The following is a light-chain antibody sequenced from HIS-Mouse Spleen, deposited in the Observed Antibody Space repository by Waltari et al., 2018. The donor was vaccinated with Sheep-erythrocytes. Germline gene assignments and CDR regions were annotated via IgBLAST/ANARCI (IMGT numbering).Light chain of an antibody. CDR1: SSDVGSYNL. CDR2: EGS. J-gene: IGLJ3*02. CDR3: CSYAGSLNWV. Sequence: QSALTQPASVSGSPGQSITISCTGTSSDVGSYNLVSWYQQHPGKAPKLMIYEGSKRPSGVSNRFSGSKSGNTASLTISWLQAEDEADYYCCSYAGSLNWVFGGGTKLTVL. V-gene: IGLV2-23*01.